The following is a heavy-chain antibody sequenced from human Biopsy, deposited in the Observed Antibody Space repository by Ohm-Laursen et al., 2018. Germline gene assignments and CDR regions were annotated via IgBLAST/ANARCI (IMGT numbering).Heavy chain of an antibody. CDR1: DASASSGRYY. D-gene: IGHD3-10*01. CDR2: FYSSGTT. J-gene: IGHJ3*02. Sequence: SDTLSLTCTVSDASASSGRYYWTWIRQPPRKPLEWIGYFYSSGTTRYNPSLESRLSISMDTSKNEVSLRLTSMTAADTAVYFCARAPADQYAARNYYSSHAFDMWGQGTKVTVSS. CDR3: ARAPADQYAARNYYSSHAFDM. V-gene: IGHV4-61*01.